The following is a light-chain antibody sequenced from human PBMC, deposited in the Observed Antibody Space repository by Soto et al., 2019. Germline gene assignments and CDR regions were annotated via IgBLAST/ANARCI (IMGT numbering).Light chain of an antibody. V-gene: IGLV1-51*01. J-gene: IGLJ7*01. CDR3: GTWDTSLHVV. Sequence: QSVLTQPPSVSAAPGQTVTISCSASSSDIGNNYVSWYQQLPGTAPKLLIYDNNRRPSGIPDRFSGSKSGTSATLDITGLQTGDEADYYCGTWDTSLHVVFGGGTQLTVL. CDR2: DNN. CDR1: SSDIGNNY.